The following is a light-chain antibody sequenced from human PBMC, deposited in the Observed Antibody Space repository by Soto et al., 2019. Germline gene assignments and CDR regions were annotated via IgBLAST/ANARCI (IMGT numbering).Light chain of an antibody. J-gene: IGKJ5*01. CDR1: QGISSY. Sequence: IRMTQSPSFLSASVGYRVTITWRASQGISSYLAWYKQKPGKAPKLLIYAASTLQSGVPPRFTGSGSGTDFTLTVNSLQAEDFATYYCQQSYTSPTTFGQGTRLEIK. CDR3: QQSYTSPTT. CDR2: AAS. V-gene: IGKV1-39*01.